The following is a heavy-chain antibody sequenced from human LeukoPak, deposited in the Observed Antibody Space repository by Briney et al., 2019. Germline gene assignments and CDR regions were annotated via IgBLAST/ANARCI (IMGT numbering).Heavy chain of an antibody. CDR3: ARVRGPVDY. V-gene: IGHV4-34*01. CDR1: GGSFSGYY. Sequence: PSETLSLTCAVYGGSFSGYYWSWIRQPPGRGLEWIGEINHSGSTNYNPSLKSRVTISVDTSKNQFSLKLSSVTAADTAVYYCARVRGPVDYWGQGTLVTVSS. D-gene: IGHD3-10*01. CDR2: INHSGST. J-gene: IGHJ4*02.